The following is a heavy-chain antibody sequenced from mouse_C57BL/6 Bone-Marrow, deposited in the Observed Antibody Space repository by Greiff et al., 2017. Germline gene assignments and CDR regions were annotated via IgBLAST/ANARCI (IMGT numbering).Heavy chain of an antibody. J-gene: IGHJ1*03. Sequence: QVQLQQSGAELARPGASVKLSCKASGYTFTSYGISWVKQRTGQGLEWIGEIYPRSGNTYYNEKFKGKATLTADKSSSTAYMELRSLTSEDSAVYFCARLGGYYVYWYFDVWGTGTTVTVSS. V-gene: IGHV1-81*01. CDR1: GYTFTSYG. CDR2: IYPRSGNT. D-gene: IGHD2-3*01. CDR3: ARLGGYYVYWYFDV.